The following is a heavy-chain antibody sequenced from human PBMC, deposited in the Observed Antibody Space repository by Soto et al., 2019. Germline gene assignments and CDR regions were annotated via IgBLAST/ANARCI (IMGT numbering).Heavy chain of an antibody. D-gene: IGHD2-15*01. V-gene: IGHV4-31*03. Sequence: QVQLQESGPGLVKPSQTLSLTCTVSGGSISSGGSYWSWIRQHPGQGREWIGYIYYSGSNHYNPSLQSRVTISVDTSKNQFSLKLSSVTAAATAVYYCARGTVSGPATPYAFDIWGQGTVVTVSS. J-gene: IGHJ3*02. CDR3: ARGTVSGPATPYAFDI. CDR2: IYYSGSN. CDR1: GGSISSGGSY.